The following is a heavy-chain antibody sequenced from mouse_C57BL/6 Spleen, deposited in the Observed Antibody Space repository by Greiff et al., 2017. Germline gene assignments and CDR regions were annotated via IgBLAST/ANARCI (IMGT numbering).Heavy chain of an antibody. D-gene: IGHD1-1*01. CDR1: GYTFTDYN. CDR2: INPNNGGT. J-gene: IGHJ1*03. Sequence: LKVSGPELVKPGASVKMSCKASGYTFTDYNMHWVKQSHGKSLEWIGYINPNNGGTSYNQKFKGKATLTVNKSSSTAYMELRSLTSEDSAVYYCAIYYYGSRGYFDVWGTGTTVTVSS. CDR3: AIYYYGSRGYFDV. V-gene: IGHV1-22*01.